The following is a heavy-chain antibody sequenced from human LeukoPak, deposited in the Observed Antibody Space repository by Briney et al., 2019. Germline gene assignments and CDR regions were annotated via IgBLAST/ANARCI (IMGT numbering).Heavy chain of an antibody. J-gene: IGHJ4*02. V-gene: IGHV4-39*01. CDR3: ARRGGSGIRGDYYFDY. Sequence: SETLSLTCTVSGXSIXXXSXXXXXXRXPXXKGXXXXGSIYYSXSTYYNPSLKSRVTISVDTSKNQFSLKLSSVTAADTAVYYCARRGGSGIRGDYYFDYWGQGTVVTVSS. CDR1: GXSIXXXSXX. CDR2: IYYSXST. D-gene: IGHD3-10*01.